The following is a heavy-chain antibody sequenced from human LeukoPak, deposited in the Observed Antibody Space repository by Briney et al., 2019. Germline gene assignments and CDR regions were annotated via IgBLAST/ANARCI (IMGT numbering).Heavy chain of an antibody. D-gene: IGHD3-22*01. CDR1: GFTFDDYA. Sequence: GRSLRLSCAASGFTFDDYAMHWVRQAPGKGLEWVSGISWNSGSIGYADSVKGRFTISRDNAKNSLYLQMNSLRAEDTAVYYCAGRNYYDSSGYYYEYFQHWGQGTLVTVSS. V-gene: IGHV3-9*01. CDR3: AGRNYYDSSGYYYEYFQH. J-gene: IGHJ1*01. CDR2: ISWNSGSI.